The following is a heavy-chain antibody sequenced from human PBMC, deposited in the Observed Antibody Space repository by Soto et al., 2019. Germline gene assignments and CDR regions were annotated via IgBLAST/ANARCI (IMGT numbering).Heavy chain of an antibody. J-gene: IGHJ6*02. CDR3: ARGGVVRYRYYGMDV. CDR2: INSDGSST. V-gene: IGHV3-74*01. Sequence: PGGSLRLSCAASGFTFSSYWMHWVRQAPGKGLVWVSRINSDGSSTSYADSVKGRFTISRDNAKNTLCLQMNRLRAEDTAVYYCARGGVVRYRYYGMDVWGQGTTVTVSS. D-gene: IGHD2-8*02. CDR1: GFTFSSYW.